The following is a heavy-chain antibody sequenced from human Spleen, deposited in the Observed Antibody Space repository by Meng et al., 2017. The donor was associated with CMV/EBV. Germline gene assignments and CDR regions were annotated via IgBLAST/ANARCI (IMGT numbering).Heavy chain of an antibody. CDR1: GGAISSYY. CDR2: IYTSGST. CDR3: ARDQLIDPLGDFDY. V-gene: IGHV4-4*07. D-gene: IGHD1-1*01. J-gene: IGHJ4*02. Sequence: VRVQGSGPGLVKPSETLSLPCTVSGGAISSYYWSWIRQPAGKGLWWIGRIYTSGSTNYNPSLKSRVTMSVDTSKNQFSLKLSSVTAADTAVYYCARDQLIDPLGDFDYWGQGTLVTVSS.